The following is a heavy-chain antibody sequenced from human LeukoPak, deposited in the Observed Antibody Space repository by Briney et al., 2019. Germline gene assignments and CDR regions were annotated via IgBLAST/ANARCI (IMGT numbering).Heavy chain of an antibody. CDR1: GGSISSSSYY. D-gene: IGHD4-11*01. CDR3: ARESLWSTVTGHFHY. Sequence: PSETLSLTCTVSGGSISSSSYYWSWIRQPPGKGLEWIGYIYYSGSTNYNPSLKSRVTISVDTSKNQFSLKLSSVTAADTAVYYCARESLWSTVTGHFHYWGQGTLVTVSS. J-gene: IGHJ4*02. CDR2: IYYSGST. V-gene: IGHV4-61*01.